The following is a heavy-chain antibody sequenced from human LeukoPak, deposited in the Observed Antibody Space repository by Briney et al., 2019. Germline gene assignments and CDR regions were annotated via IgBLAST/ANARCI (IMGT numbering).Heavy chain of an antibody. CDR1: GGSISIFY. Sequence: SETLSLTCTVSGGSISIFYWSWIRQPPGKGLEWIGDIYYSGTTNYNPSLKSRLTISLDTPKNQFSLRLTSVTAADTAVYYCARIDAVAATPTSFDYWGQGTLVTVSS. D-gene: IGHD6-19*01. CDR2: IYYSGTT. V-gene: IGHV4-59*01. J-gene: IGHJ4*02. CDR3: ARIDAVAATPTSFDY.